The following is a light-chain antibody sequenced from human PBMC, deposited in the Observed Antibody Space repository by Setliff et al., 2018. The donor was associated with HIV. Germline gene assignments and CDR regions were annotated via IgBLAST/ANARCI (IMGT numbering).Light chain of an antibody. Sequence: QSVLTQPASVSGSPGQSSTISCTGTRSDIGTYDLVSWYRQYPGKAPKLIIYEVNRRHAGVSDRLSGSKSGNTASLTISGLRAEDEATYYCCSYTSSTTYVFGTGTKVTVL. V-gene: IGLV2-23*02. CDR2: EVN. J-gene: IGLJ1*01. CDR1: RSDIGTYDL. CDR3: CSYTSSTTYV.